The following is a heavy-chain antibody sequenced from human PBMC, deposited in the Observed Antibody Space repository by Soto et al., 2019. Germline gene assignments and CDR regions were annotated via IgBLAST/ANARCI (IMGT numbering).Heavy chain of an antibody. CDR3: ARELDIAAAGNRNWFDP. V-gene: IGHV3-33*01. D-gene: IGHD6-13*01. Sequence: QVQLVESGGGVVQPGTSLRLSCAASGFTFSIYGMHWVRQAPGKGLEWVVVIWHDGSNKYYADSVKGRFTISRDNSKNTLYLQMNSLRAEDTAVYYCARELDIAAAGNRNWFDPWGQGTLVTVSS. CDR1: GFTFSIYG. J-gene: IGHJ5*02. CDR2: IWHDGSNK.